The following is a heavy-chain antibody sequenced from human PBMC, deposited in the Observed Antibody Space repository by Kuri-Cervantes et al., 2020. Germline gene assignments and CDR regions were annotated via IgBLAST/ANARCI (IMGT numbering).Heavy chain of an antibody. J-gene: IGHJ4*02. V-gene: IGHV4-39*01. D-gene: IGHD3-16*01. CDR1: GDSFRTSTYS. Sequence: SETLSLTCIVSGDSFRTSTYSWGWIRQSPGKGLEWIGTVYFRGTTYYSSSLKSRVTTSVDTSKHQFSLKLNSVTAADTAVYYCARHEGEGVYFDYWGQGTLVTVSS. CDR3: ARHEGEGVYFDY. CDR2: VYFRGTT.